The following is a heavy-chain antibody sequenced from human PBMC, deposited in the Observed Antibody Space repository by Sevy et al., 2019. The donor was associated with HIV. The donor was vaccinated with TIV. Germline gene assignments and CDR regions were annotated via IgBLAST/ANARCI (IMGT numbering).Heavy chain of an antibody. J-gene: IGHJ6*02. V-gene: IGHV1-2*06. CDR2: INPNSGGK. Sequence: ASVKVSCKASGYTLTDYFIHWVRQAPGQGLEWMGRINPNSGGKNSAPKFQGRVNMTRDTSFNTAYMEVSRLRSDDTAVYFCAGGGAAVGPSYYDYYGLDVWGQGTTVTVSS. CDR3: AGGGAAVGPSYYDYYGLDV. CDR1: GYTLTDYF. D-gene: IGHD6-13*01.